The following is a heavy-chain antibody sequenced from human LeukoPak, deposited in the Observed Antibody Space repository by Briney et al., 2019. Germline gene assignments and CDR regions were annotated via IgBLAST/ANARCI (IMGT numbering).Heavy chain of an antibody. J-gene: IGHJ1*01. Sequence: SETLSLTCAVYGGSFSGYYWSWIRQPPGKGLEWIGEINHSGSTNYNPSLKSRVTISVDTSKNQFFLKLSSVTAADTAVYYCARGRGSSWYWEYFQHWGQGTLVTVSS. CDR1: GGSFSGYY. CDR2: INHSGST. CDR3: ARGRGSSWYWEYFQH. V-gene: IGHV4-34*01. D-gene: IGHD6-13*01.